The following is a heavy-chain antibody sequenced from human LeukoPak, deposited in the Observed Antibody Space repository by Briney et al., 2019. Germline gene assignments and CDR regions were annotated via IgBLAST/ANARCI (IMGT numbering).Heavy chain of an antibody. CDR2: ISGSGGST. CDR3: AKDGGRAATAINYYYGMDV. J-gene: IGHJ6*02. Sequence: PGWSLRLPCAASGFNFRSYAMSWVRQAPGKGLEWVSAISGSGGSTYYVDSVKGRFTISRDNSKNTLYLQMNSLRVEDTARYYCAKDGGRAATAINYYYGMDVWGQGTTVTVSS. V-gene: IGHV3-23*01. D-gene: IGHD2-2*02. CDR1: GFNFRSYA.